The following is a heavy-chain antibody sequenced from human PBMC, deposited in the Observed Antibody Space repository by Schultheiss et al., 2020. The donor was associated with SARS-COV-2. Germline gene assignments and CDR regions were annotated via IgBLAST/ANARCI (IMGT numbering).Heavy chain of an antibody. D-gene: IGHD1-26*01. CDR3: ARDLGGSDYGAFDI. V-gene: IGHV3-23*01. CDR1: GFTFSGYA. J-gene: IGHJ3*02. CDR2: ISGSGGST. Sequence: GESLKISCAASGFTFSGYAMSWVRQAPGKGLEWVSAISGSGGSTYYADSVKGRFTISRDNSKNTLYLQMNSLRVEDTALYYCARDLGGSDYGAFDIWGQGTMVTVSS.